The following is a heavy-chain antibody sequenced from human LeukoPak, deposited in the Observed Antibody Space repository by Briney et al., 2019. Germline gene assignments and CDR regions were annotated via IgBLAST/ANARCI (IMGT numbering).Heavy chain of an antibody. V-gene: IGHV3-9*03. J-gene: IGHJ4*02. CDR2: ISWNSGSI. Sequence: GGSLRLSCAASGFTFDDYGMSWVRQAPGKGLEWVSGISWNSGSIGYADSVKGRFTISRDNAKNSLYLQMNSLRAEDMALYYCAKARIGAAGLYFDYWGQGTLVTVSS. CDR3: AKARIGAAGLYFDY. CDR1: GFTFDDYG. D-gene: IGHD6-13*01.